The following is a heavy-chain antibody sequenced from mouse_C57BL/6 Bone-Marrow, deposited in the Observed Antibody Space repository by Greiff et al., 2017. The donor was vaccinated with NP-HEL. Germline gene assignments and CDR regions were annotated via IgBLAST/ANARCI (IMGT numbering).Heavy chain of an antibody. CDR3: ASWDYYGRYYYAMDY. CDR1: GYTFTSYG. Sequence: QVQLQQSGAELARPGASVKLSCKASGYTFTSYGISWVKQSTGQGLEWIGEIYPRSGNTYYNEKFKGKATLTADKSSSTAYMELRSLTSEDSAVYFCASWDYYGRYYYAMDYWGQGTAVTVSS. D-gene: IGHD1-1*01. J-gene: IGHJ4*01. CDR2: IYPRSGNT. V-gene: IGHV1-81*01.